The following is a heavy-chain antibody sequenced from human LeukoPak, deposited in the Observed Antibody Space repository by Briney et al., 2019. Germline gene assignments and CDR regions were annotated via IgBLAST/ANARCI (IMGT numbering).Heavy chain of an antibody. CDR3: ARTASPIVVVIFDY. CDR2: IYYSGST. J-gene: IGHJ4*02. Sequence: SETLSLTCTVSGGSISSSSYYWGWIRQPPGKGLDWIGSIYYSGSTYYNPSLKSRVTISVDTSKNQFSLKLSSVTAADTAVYYCARTASPIVVVIFDYWGQGTLVTVSS. D-gene: IGHD3-22*01. CDR1: GGSISSSSYY. V-gene: IGHV4-39*07.